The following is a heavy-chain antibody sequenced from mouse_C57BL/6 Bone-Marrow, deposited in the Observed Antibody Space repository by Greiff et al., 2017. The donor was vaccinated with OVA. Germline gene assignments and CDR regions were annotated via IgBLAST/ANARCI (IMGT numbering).Heavy chain of an antibody. CDR3: ARERDFTTVVAHFDY. Sequence: QVQLQQSGPELVKPGASVKISCKASGYAFSSSWMNWVKQRPGKGLEWIGRIYPGDGDTNYNGKVKGKATLTADNTSSTASMQLSSLPSEDSAVYVCARERDFTTVVAHFDYWGQGTTLTVSS. V-gene: IGHV1-82*01. CDR1: GYAFSSSW. CDR2: IYPGDGDT. D-gene: IGHD1-1*01. J-gene: IGHJ2*01.